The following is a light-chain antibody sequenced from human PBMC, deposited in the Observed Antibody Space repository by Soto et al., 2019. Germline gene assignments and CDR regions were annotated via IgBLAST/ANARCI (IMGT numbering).Light chain of an antibody. V-gene: IGKV3-20*01. J-gene: IGKJ5*01. Sequence: IVLTQSPGTLSLSPGERATLSCRASQSVDSDFLAWYQQKPGQAPRLLIYGASSRAPAIPDRFSGSGSGTDFTLTVSRLEPEDSAVYYCQQYGGSPTTFGQGTRLEIK. CDR1: QSVDSDF. CDR2: GAS. CDR3: QQYGGSPTT.